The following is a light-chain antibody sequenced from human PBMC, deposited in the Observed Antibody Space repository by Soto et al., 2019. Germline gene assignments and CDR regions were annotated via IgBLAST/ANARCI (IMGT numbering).Light chain of an antibody. V-gene: IGLV1-40*01. CDR2: GNI. Sequence: QSVLTQPPSVSGAPGQRVTISCTGSSSNIGAGYDVHWYQQLPGTAPKLLIYGNINRPSGVPDRFSGSKSGTSASLAITGLQAEDEADYYCQYYDSGLVFGGGTKLTVL. CDR3: QYYDSGLV. CDR1: SSNIGAGYD. J-gene: IGLJ2*01.